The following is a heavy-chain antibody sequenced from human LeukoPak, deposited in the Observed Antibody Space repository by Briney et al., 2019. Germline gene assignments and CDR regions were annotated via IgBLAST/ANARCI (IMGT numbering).Heavy chain of an antibody. V-gene: IGHV3-7*01. D-gene: IGHD3-10*01. CDR2: IKADGSVG. Sequence: PGGSLRLSCAASRFTISDYYMSWVRQAPGKGLEWVANIKADGSVGNYVDTVGGRFTISRDNAKNSLYLQLNSLRAEDTAAYYCARDWCDSGSYCRGAGLDLWGQGTMVTVSS. CDR1: RFTISDYY. CDR3: ARDWCDSGSYCRGAGLDL. J-gene: IGHJ3*01.